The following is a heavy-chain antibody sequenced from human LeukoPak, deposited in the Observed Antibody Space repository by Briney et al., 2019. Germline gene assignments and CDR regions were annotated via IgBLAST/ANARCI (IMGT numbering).Heavy chain of an antibody. D-gene: IGHD1-26*01. V-gene: IGHV3-30-3*01. CDR3: ARDVTKWELPRGY. J-gene: IGHJ4*02. Sequence: GGSLRLSCAASGFTFSSYAMHWVRQAPGKGLEWVAVISYDGSNKYCADSVKGRFTISRDNSKNTLYLQMNSLRAEDTAVYYCARDVTKWELPRGYWGQGTLVTVSS. CDR1: GFTFSSYA. CDR2: ISYDGSNK.